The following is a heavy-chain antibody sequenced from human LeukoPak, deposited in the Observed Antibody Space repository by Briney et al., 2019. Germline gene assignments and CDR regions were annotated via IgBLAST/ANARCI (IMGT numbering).Heavy chain of an antibody. CDR1: GGSISSYY. CDR3: ARDGLDRPFDL. V-gene: IGHV4-59*01. J-gene: IGHJ2*01. D-gene: IGHD3/OR15-3a*01. CDR2: SSYSGST. Sequence: PSETLSLTCTVSGGSISSYYWSWIRQPPGKGLEWIEYSSYSGSTNYNPSLKSRVTISVDTSKKQFSLKLSSATTADTAVYYCARDGLDRPFDLWGRGTLVTVSS.